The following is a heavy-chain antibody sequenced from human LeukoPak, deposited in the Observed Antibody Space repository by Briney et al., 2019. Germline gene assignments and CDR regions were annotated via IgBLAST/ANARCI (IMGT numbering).Heavy chain of an antibody. CDR1: GYTFTSYG. V-gene: IGHV1-18*01. CDR3: ARDGYYYDSSGYYDEVSGDY. D-gene: IGHD3-22*01. J-gene: IGHJ4*02. CDR2: ISAYNGNT. Sequence: ASVKVSCKASGYTFTSYGISWVRQAPGQGLEWMGWISAYNGNTNYAQKLQGRVTMTTDTSTSTAYMELRSLRSDDTAVYYCARDGYYYDSSGYYDEVSGDYWGQGTLVTVSS.